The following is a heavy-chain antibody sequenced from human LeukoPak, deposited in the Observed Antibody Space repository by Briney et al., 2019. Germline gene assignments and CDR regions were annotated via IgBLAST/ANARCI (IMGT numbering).Heavy chain of an antibody. CDR2: FSGSGGST. CDR1: GFTFSNYA. J-gene: IGHJ4*02. Sequence: GGSLRLSCAASGFTFSNYAMTWVRQAPGKGLEWVSAFSGSGGSTYYADSVKGRFTISRDNSKNTLYLQMNSLRAEDTAVYYCAKDVGYCSSTTCYKPFDYWGQGTLVTVSS. CDR3: AKDVGYCSSTTCYKPFDY. D-gene: IGHD2-2*02. V-gene: IGHV3-23*01.